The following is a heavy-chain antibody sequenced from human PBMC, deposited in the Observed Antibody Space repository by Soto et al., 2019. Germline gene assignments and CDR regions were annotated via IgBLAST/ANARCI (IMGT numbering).Heavy chain of an antibody. V-gene: IGHV5-10-1*01. CDR2: IDPSDSYT. CDR3: ARPTHYDSSGYYLLFHAAFDI. J-gene: IGHJ3*02. D-gene: IGHD3-22*01. Sequence: PGESLKISCKGSGYSFTSYWISWVRQMPGKGLEWMGRIDPSDSYTNYSPSFQGHVTISADKSISTAYLQWSSLKASDTAMYHCARPTHYDSSGYYLLFHAAFDIWGQGTMVTVSS. CDR1: GYSFTSYW.